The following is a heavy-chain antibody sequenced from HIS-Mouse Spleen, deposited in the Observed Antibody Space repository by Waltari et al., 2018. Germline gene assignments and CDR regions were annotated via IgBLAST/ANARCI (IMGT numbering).Heavy chain of an antibody. Sequence: EVQLVESGGGLVKPGGSLRLSCAASGFTFSSYSMNWVRQAPGKGLEWVSSISSSSSYIYYADSVKGRFTISRDNSKNTLYLQMNSLRAEDTAVYYCARGLNTARPSHFDYWGQGTLVTVSS. J-gene: IGHJ4*02. CDR2: ISSSSSYI. CDR3: ARGLNTARPSHFDY. D-gene: IGHD6-6*01. V-gene: IGHV3-21*01. CDR1: GFTFSSYS.